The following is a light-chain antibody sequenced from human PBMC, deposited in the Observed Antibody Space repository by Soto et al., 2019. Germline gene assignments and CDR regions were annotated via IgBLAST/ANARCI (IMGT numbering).Light chain of an antibody. CDR2: WAS. CDR3: QQYYSSPLT. J-gene: IGKJ4*01. CDR1: QSVLYSSNNKNY. Sequence: DIVMTQSPDSLAVSLGERATINCKSSQSVLYSSNNKNYLAWYQQKPGRPPKLLIYWASTRESGVPDRFSGSGSGTAFTLTISSLQAEDVAVYYCQQYYSSPLTFGGGTNVEIK. V-gene: IGKV4-1*01.